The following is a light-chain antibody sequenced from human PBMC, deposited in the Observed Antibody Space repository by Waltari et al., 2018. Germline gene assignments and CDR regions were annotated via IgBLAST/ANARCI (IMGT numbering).Light chain of an antibody. J-gene: IGKJ3*01. CDR1: QSVSSN. CDR3: QQYNNWPPLFT. CDR2: GAS. Sequence: EIVMTQSPATLSVSPGDRATLSCRASQSVSSNLAWYQQKPGQAPRLLIYGASTRATGIPARFSSTGSGTEFTLTISSLQSEDFAVYYCQQYNNWPPLFTFGPGTKVDMK. V-gene: IGKV3D-15*01.